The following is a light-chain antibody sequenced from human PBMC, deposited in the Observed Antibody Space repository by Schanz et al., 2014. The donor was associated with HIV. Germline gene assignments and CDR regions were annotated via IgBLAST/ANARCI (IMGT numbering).Light chain of an antibody. V-gene: IGLV2-14*01. CDR2: DVT. CDR1: SSDVGGNNY. CDR3: CSYTTTSTYV. J-gene: IGLJ1*01. Sequence: SALTQPASVSGSPGQSITISCTGTSSDVGGNNYVSWHQQHPGKVPKLIIFDVTHRPSGVSDRFSGSKSGNTASLTISGLQAEDEADYYCCSYTTTSTYVFGAGTKLTVL.